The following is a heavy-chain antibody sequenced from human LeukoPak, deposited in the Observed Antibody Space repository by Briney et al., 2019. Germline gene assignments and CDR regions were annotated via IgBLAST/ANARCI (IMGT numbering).Heavy chain of an antibody. CDR1: GYSFVLYG. Sequence: ASVKVSCKASGYSFVLYGISWVRQAPGQGLEWMGWISAYNGNTNYAQKLQGRVTMTTDTSTSTAYMELRSLRSDDTAVYYCARDKAPAAAGYNWFDPWGQGTLVTVSS. J-gene: IGHJ5*02. CDR3: ARDKAPAAAGYNWFDP. V-gene: IGHV1-18*01. CDR2: ISAYNGNT. D-gene: IGHD6-13*01.